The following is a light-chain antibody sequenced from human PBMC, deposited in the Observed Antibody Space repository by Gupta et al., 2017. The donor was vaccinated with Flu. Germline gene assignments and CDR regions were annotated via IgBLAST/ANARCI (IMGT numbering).Light chain of an antibody. CDR2: ENY. J-gene: IGLJ2*01. CDR3: ETWDSSLSAGHVI. V-gene: IGLV1-51*02. Sequence: VLPQPPSVSAAPGQEVTLSCPGCISNIGNNYVSWYQHFPGTSPKPLIYENYKRPSGIPDRFSGSKSGTSATLGITGLQAGDEADYYCETWDSSLSAGHVIFGGGTKLTVL. CDR1: ISNIGNNY.